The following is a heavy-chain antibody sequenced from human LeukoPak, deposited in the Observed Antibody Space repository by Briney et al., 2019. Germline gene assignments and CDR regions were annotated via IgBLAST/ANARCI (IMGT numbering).Heavy chain of an antibody. CDR1: RFTFSHYG. CDR2: TRYDGSKK. D-gene: IGHD3-16*01. V-gene: IGHV3-30*02. Sequence: GGSLRLSCAASRFTFSHYGMHWVRQAPGKGLEWVAFTRYDGSKKYYADSVRGRFTISRDNSKNTLYLQMNSLRADDTAVYYCAKVSLLMTNDAFDIWGQGTMVTVSS. J-gene: IGHJ3*02. CDR3: AKVSLLMTNDAFDI.